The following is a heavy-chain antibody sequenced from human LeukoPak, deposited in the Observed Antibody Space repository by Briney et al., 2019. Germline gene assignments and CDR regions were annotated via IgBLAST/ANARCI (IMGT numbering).Heavy chain of an antibody. CDR2: IRYDGSNK. CDR1: GFTFSSYG. CDR3: AKDRSRDLVVGYNWFDP. Sequence: PGGSLRLSFAASGFTFSSYGMHWVRQAPGKGLEWVAFIRYDGSNKYYTDSVKGRFTISRDNSKNTLYLQMNSLRAEDTAVYYCAKDRSRDLVVGYNWFDPWGQGTLVIVSS. J-gene: IGHJ5*02. D-gene: IGHD2-15*01. V-gene: IGHV3-30*02.